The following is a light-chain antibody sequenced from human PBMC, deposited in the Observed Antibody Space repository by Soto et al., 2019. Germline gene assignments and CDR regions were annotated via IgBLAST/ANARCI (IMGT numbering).Light chain of an antibody. V-gene: IGKV1-33*01. J-gene: IGKJ4*01. CDR3: QQKLT. CDR2: DAS. Sequence: DIQMTQSPSSLSASVGDRVTITCQASQDISNYLNWYQQKPGKAPKLLIYDASNLETGVPSRFSGSGSGTDFTFTISSLQPEDIATYYCQQKLTFGRGTKVEIK. CDR1: QDISNY.